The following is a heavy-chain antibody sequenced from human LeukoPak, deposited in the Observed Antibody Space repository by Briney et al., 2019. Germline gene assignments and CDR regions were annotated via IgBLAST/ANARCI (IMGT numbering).Heavy chain of an antibody. J-gene: IGHJ4*02. CDR3: ARDQSSGWYVRVFDY. D-gene: IGHD6-19*01. V-gene: IGHV3-21*01. Sequence: PGGSLRLSCAASGFTFSSYSKNWVRQAPGKGLEWVSPISSSSSYIYYADSVKGRFTISRDNAKNSLYLQMNSLRAEDTAVYYCARDQSSGWYVRVFDYWGQGTLVTVSS. CDR1: GFTFSSYS. CDR2: ISSSSSYI.